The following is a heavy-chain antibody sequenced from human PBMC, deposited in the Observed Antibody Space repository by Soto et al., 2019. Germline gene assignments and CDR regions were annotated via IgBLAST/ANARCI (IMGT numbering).Heavy chain of an antibody. J-gene: IGHJ6*02. Sequence: SVKGSCKASGYTFTAYYMHWGRQAPVQGLEWMGWINPNSGGTDYAQKFQGRVTMTRDTSISTAYMELSSLRSDDTAVYYCARDVEIVIIPATLLDVWGQGTTVTVSS. V-gene: IGHV1-2*02. D-gene: IGHD2-2*03. CDR3: ARDVEIVIIPATLLDV. CDR2: INPNSGGT. CDR1: GYTFTAYY.